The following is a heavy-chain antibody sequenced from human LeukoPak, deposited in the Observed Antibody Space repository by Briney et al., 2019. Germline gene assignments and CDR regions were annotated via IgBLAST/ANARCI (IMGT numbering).Heavy chain of an antibody. V-gene: IGHV4-34*01. J-gene: IGHJ4*02. D-gene: IGHD2-2*01. CDR2: INHSGST. CDR3: AASTVVVPAAISAPPRKYYFDY. Sequence: SETLSLTCAVYGGSFSGYYWSWIRQPPGKGLEWIGEINHSGSTNYNPSLKSRVTISVDTSKNLFSLKLSSVTAADTAVYYCAASTVVVPAAISAPPRKYYFDYWGQGTLVTVSS. CDR1: GGSFSGYY.